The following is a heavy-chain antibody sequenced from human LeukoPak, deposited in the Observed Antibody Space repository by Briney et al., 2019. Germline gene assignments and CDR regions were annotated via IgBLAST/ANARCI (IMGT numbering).Heavy chain of an antibody. V-gene: IGHV1-3*01. Sequence: ASVKVSCKASGYTFTSYAMHWVRQAPEQRLEWMGWINAGNGNTKYSQKFQGRVTITRDTSASTAYMELSSLRSEDTAVYYCARRYIDIVDAYFDYWGQGTLVTVSP. J-gene: IGHJ4*02. D-gene: IGHD5-12*01. CDR1: GYTFTSYA. CDR3: ARRYIDIVDAYFDY. CDR2: INAGNGNT.